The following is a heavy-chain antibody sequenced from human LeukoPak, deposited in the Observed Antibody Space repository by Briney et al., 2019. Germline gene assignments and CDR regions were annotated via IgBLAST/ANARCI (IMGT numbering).Heavy chain of an antibody. CDR3: ARDHGMVRGVIIQTRFDY. CDR1: GGSISSYY. V-gene: IGHV4-59*01. CDR2: IYYSGST. D-gene: IGHD3-10*01. J-gene: IGHJ4*02. Sequence: SETLSLTCTVSGGSISSYYWSWIRQPPGKGLEWIGYIYYSGSTNYNPSLKSRVTISVDTSKNQFSLKLSSVTAADTAVYYCARDHGMVRGVIIQTRFDYWGQGTLVTVSS.